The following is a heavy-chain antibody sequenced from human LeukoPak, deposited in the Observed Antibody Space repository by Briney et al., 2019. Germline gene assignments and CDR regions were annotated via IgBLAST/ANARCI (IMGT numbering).Heavy chain of an antibody. V-gene: IGHV4-39*07. Sequence: PSETLSLTCTVSGGSISSSSYYWGWIRQPPGKGLEWIGSIYYSGSTYYNPSLKSRVTISVDTSKNQFSLKLSSVTAADTAVYYCARDPTRGDYDYVWGSYRYTGLTFDYWGRGPWSPSPQ. D-gene: IGHD3-16*02. J-gene: IGHJ4*02. CDR1: GGSISSSSYY. CDR2: IYYSGST. CDR3: ARDPTRGDYDYVWGSYRYTGLTFDY.